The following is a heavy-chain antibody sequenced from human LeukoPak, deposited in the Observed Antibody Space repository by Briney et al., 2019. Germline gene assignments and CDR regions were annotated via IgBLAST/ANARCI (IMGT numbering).Heavy chain of an antibody. CDR1: GFTFSDYW. D-gene: IGHD1-14*01. CDR3: ARSNHADDF. CDR2: TNTSGSST. Sequence: PGGSLRLSCAASGFTFSDYWMHWVRQVPGKGLVWVSRTNTSGSSTTYAESVKGRFTISRDNAKNTLYLQMDSLRAEDTGVYYCARSNHADDFWGQGTLVTVSS. J-gene: IGHJ4*02. V-gene: IGHV3-74*03.